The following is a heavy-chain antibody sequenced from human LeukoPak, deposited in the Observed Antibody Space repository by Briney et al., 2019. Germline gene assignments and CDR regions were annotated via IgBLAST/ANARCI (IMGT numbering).Heavy chain of an antibody. D-gene: IGHD3-10*01. CDR2: IIPIFGTA. CDR3: ARQYYYGSGSYWYFDL. V-gene: IGHV1-69*05. CDR1: GGTFSSYA. Sequence: SVKVSCKASGGTFSSYANSWVRQAPGQGLEGMGRIIPIFGTANYAQKFQGRVTITTDESTSTAYMELSSLRSEDTAVYSCARQYYYGSGSYWYFDLWGRGTLVTVSS. J-gene: IGHJ2*01.